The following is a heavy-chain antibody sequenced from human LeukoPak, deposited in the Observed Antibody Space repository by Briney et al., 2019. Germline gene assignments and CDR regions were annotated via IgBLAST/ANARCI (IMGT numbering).Heavy chain of an antibody. CDR3: ARPCVTLYSGYDWGSFDY. V-gene: IGHV3-9*01. CDR2: TSWNSDRI. D-gene: IGHD5-12*01. CDR1: GFTFGDYD. J-gene: IGHJ4*02. Sequence: AGGSLRLSCAASGFTFGDYDMHWDRPAPGEGLGWVSGTSWNSDRIVYADSVKGRFTTGRYTAKNSLYLQMSSLRAEAAALCYSARPCVTLYSGYDWGSFDYSGQGALVTAS.